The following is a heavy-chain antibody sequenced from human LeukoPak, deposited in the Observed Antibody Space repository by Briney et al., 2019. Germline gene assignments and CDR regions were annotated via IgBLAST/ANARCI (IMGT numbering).Heavy chain of an antibody. CDR1: GGSISSSSYY. Sequence: PSETLSLTCTVSGGSISSSSYYWGWIRQPPGKGLEWIGSIYYSGSTYYNPSLKSRVTISVDTSKNQFSLKLSSATAADTAVYYCATHLWGTKLGATNAFDIWGQGTMVTVSS. V-gene: IGHV4-39*07. J-gene: IGHJ3*02. CDR2: IYYSGST. D-gene: IGHD1-26*01. CDR3: ATHLWGTKLGATNAFDI.